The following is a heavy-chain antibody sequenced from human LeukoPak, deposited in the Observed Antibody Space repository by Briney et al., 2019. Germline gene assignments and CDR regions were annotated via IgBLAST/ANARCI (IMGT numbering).Heavy chain of an antibody. CDR1: GGSFSGYY. Sequence: SETLSLTCAVYGGSFSGYYWSWIPQPPGKGLEWIGEINHSGSTNYNPSLKSRVTISVDTSKNQFSLKLSSVTAADTAVYYCARGPYSSSSFFPRENWFDPWGQGTLVTVSS. CDR3: ARGPYSSSSFFPRENWFDP. CDR2: INHSGST. J-gene: IGHJ5*02. D-gene: IGHD6-6*01. V-gene: IGHV4-34*01.